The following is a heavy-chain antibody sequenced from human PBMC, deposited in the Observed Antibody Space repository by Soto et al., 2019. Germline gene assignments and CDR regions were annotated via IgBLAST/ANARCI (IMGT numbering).Heavy chain of an antibody. CDR1: GGTFSSYA. V-gene: IGHV1-69*06. Sequence: SVKVSCKASGGTFSSYAISWVRQAPGQGLEWMGGIIPIFGTANYAQKFQGRVTITADKSTSTAYMELSSLRSEDTAVYYCAIWVDESSGRFGTDVWVQATTVTF. J-gene: IGHJ6*02. D-gene: IGHD3-22*01. CDR2: IIPIFGTA. CDR3: AIWVDESSGRFGTDV.